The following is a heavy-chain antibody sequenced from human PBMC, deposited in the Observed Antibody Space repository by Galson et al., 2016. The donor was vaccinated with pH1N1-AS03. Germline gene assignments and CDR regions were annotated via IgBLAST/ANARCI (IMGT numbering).Heavy chain of an antibody. CDR1: GFPFSGYD. CDR2: SSHDGIST. CDR3: NTGWSSRSAGH. D-gene: IGHD1-1*01. J-gene: IGHJ1*01. V-gene: IGHV3-30*03. Sequence: SLRLSCAASGFPFSGYDMHWARQAPGKGLEWVALSSHDGISTYYADSVKGRFTVSRDNSRNTLYLQLSSLRPEDTAIYYCNTGWSSRSAGHLGQGTLVTVSS.